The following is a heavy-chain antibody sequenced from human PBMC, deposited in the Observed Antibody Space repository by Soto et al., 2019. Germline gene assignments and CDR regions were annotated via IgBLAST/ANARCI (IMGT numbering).Heavy chain of an antibody. CDR2: IYYSGST. D-gene: IGHD3-10*01. V-gene: IGHV4-31*03. CDR3: ARARNPLKGFGHLDY. CDR1: GGSISSGGYY. J-gene: IGHJ4*02. Sequence: QVQLQESGPGLVKPSQTLSLTCTVSGGSISSGGYYWSWIRQHPGKGLEWIGYIYYSGSTYYNPSPAIRVTIAVDTSKNQFSLRLSSVTAADTAVYYCARARNPLKGFGHLDYWGQGTLVTVSS.